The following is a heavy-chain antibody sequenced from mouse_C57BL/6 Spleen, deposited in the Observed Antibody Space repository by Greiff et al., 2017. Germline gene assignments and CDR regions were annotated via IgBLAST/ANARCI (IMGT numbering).Heavy chain of an antibody. V-gene: IGHV1-72*01. J-gene: IGHJ1*03. Sequence: QVQLQQPGAELVKPGASVKLSCKASGYTFTSYWMHWVKQRPGRGLEWIGRIDPNSGGTKYNEKFKSKATLTVDTPSSTAYMQLSSLTSEDSAVYYCAGDYGSSYSYWYFDVWGTGTTVTVSS. D-gene: IGHD1-1*01. CDR2: IDPNSGGT. CDR1: GYTFTSYW. CDR3: AGDYGSSYSYWYFDV.